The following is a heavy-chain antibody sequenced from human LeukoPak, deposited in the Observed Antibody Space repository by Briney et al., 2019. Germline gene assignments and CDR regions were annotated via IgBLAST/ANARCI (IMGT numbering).Heavy chain of an antibody. J-gene: IGHJ5*02. CDR1: GYTFISYA. CDR3: ASLGYCSSTSCYGNWFDP. D-gene: IGHD2-2*01. Sequence: SVKVSCKASGYTFISYAMNWVRQAPGQGLEWMGGIIPILGIANYAQKFQGRVTITADKSTSTAYMELSSLRSEDTAVYYCASLGYCSSTSCYGNWFDPWGQGTLVTVSS. V-gene: IGHV1-69*10. CDR2: IIPILGIA.